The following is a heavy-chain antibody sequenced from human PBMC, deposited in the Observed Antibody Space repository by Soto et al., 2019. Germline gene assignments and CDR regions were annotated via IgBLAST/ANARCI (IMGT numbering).Heavy chain of an antibody. Sequence: QVQLVQSGAEVKKPGASVKVSCKASGYTFTSYYMHWVRQAPGQGLEWMGIINPSGGSTSYAQKFQGRVTMTRDTSTSTVYMELSSLRSEDTAVYYCARDKIAGAARGYFQHWGQGTLVTVSS. D-gene: IGHD6-19*01. J-gene: IGHJ1*01. V-gene: IGHV1-46*01. CDR2: INPSGGST. CDR1: GYTFTSYY. CDR3: ARDKIAGAARGYFQH.